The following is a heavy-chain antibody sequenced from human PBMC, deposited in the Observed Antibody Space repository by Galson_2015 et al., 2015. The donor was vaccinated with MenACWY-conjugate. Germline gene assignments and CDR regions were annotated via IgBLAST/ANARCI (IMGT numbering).Heavy chain of an antibody. CDR1: GYTFTSYA. D-gene: IGHD6-19*01. J-gene: IGHJ4*02. CDR2: INAGNGNT. Sequence: SVKVSCKASGYTFTSYAMHWVRQAPGQRLEWMGWINAGNGNTKYSQKFQGRVTFTRDTSASTAYMELSSLRSEDTAVYYCASTVIAVAAEYYFDYWGQGTLVTVSS. V-gene: IGHV1-3*01. CDR3: ASTVIAVAAEYYFDY.